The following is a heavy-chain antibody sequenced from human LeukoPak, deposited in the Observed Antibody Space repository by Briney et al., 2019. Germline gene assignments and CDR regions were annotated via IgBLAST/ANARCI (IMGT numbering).Heavy chain of an antibody. CDR1: GFTFSSYA. J-gene: IGHJ4*02. D-gene: IGHD2-2*01. CDR3: ARRACSSSSCSYFDN. CDR2: ISGGGGST. V-gene: IGHV3-23*01. Sequence: SGGSLRLSCAASGFTFSSYAMSWVRQAPGKGLEWVSAISGGGGSTFYTDSVKGRFTFSRDNSENTLYLKMNSLRAKDTAVYYCARRACSSSSCSYFDNWGQGTLVTVSS.